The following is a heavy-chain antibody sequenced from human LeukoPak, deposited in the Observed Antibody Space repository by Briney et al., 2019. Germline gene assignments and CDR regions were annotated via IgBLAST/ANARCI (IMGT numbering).Heavy chain of an antibody. D-gene: IGHD5-24*01. CDR3: ARWAWLQGGPDAFDI. CDR2: IKQDGSEK. CDR1: GFTFSTYW. V-gene: IGHV3-7*01. J-gene: IGHJ3*02. Sequence: QTGGSLRLSCAASGFTFSTYWMAWVRQAPGKGLEWVANIKQDGSEKYYVGSVKGRFTISRDNAKNSLFLQMNSLRAEDTAVYYCARWAWLQGGPDAFDIWGQGTMVTLSS.